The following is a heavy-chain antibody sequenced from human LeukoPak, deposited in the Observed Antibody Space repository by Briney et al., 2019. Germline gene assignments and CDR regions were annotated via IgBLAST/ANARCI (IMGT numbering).Heavy chain of an antibody. D-gene: IGHD6-13*01. J-gene: IGHJ1*01. CDR3: TTRSSI. Sequence: GGSLRLSCVVSGVTFSNFWLSWVRQTPGKGLEWVGRIHSTTDGATIDYAAPVKGRFIISRDDSKNTLYLQMKSLQIEDTGMYYCTTRSSIWGHGTLVTVSS. CDR2: IHSTTDGATI. CDR1: GVTFSNFW. V-gene: IGHV3-15*01.